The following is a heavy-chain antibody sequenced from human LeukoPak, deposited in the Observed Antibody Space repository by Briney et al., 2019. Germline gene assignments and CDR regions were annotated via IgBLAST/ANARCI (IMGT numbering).Heavy chain of an antibody. CDR2: INHSGST. Sequence: SETLSLTRAVYGGSFSGYYWSWIRQPPGKGLEWIGEINHSGSTNYNPSLKSRVTISVDTSKNQFSLKLSSVTAADTAVYYCARAEGDIVVVPAPRFFDYWGQGTLVTVSS. CDR3: ARAEGDIVVVPAPRFFDY. CDR1: GGSFSGYY. J-gene: IGHJ4*02. V-gene: IGHV4-34*01. D-gene: IGHD2-2*01.